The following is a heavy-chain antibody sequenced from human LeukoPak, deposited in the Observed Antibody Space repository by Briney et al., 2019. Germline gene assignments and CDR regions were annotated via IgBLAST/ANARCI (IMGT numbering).Heavy chain of an antibody. J-gene: IGHJ4*02. Sequence: GGSLRLSCIASGFSFSSYWMTWVRQAPGKGLQWVANIKEDGSEKKYVDSVKGRFTISRDNAKNSLYLQMNSLRAEDTAVYYCATVRGYSSGWYYFDYWGQGTLVTVSS. V-gene: IGHV3-7*01. CDR3: ATVRGYSSGWYYFDY. CDR2: IKEDGSEK. D-gene: IGHD6-19*01. CDR1: GFSFSSYW.